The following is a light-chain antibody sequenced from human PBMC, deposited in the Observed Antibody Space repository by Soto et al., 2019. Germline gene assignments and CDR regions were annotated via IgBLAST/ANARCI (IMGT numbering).Light chain of an antibody. CDR3: SSYTSSSTRV. CDR1: SSDVGGYNY. Sequence: QSALTPPASVSGSPGQSITISCTGTSSDVGGYNYVSWYQQHPGKAPKLMIYEVSNRPSGVSNRFSGSKSGNTASLTISGLQAEDEADYYCSSYTSSSTRVFGGGTKLTFL. J-gene: IGLJ3*02. V-gene: IGLV2-14*01. CDR2: EVS.